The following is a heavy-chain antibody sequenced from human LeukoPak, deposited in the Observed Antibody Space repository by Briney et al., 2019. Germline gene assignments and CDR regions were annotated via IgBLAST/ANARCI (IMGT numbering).Heavy chain of an antibody. Sequence: GGPLRLSCAASGFTFSSYAMSWVRQAPGKGLEWVTAISSSSSYIYYADSKKGRFTISRDNAENSLYLQMNSLRAVDTAVYFCARGEEKATITALDSWGQGTLVTVSS. V-gene: IGHV3-21*01. CDR1: GFTFSSYA. CDR2: ISSSSSYI. CDR3: ARGEEKATITALDS. J-gene: IGHJ4*02. D-gene: IGHD5-24*01.